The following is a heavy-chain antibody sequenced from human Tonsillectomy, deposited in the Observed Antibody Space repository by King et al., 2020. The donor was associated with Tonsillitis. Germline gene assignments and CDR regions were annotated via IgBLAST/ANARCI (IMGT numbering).Heavy chain of an antibody. CDR3: ETTALIGELTDF. CDR2: ISYDGTNK. V-gene: IGHV3-30*03. J-gene: IGHJ4*02. CDR1: GFTFSRTG. D-gene: IGHD1-26*01. Sequence: VQLVESGGGVVQPGKSLRLSCVASGFTFSRTGMHWVRQAPGKGLEWVALISYDGTNKYYADSVKGRFTISRDNSKNALYLQMSSLRSEDTAVYYCETTALIGELTDFWGQGNLVTVSS.